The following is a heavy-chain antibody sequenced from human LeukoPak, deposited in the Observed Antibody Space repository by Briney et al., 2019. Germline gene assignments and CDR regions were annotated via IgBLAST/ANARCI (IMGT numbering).Heavy chain of an antibody. CDR2: IKSKTDGGTT. D-gene: IGHD3-10*01. Sequence: GGSLRLSCAASGFTFDNAWMNWVRQAPGKGLEWVGRIKSKTDGGTTDYAAPVKGRFTISRDDSKNTLYLQMNSLETEDTAVYYCITGGSESEKNYFQHWGQGTLVTVSS. CDR3: ITGGSESEKNYFQH. CDR1: GFTFDNAW. V-gene: IGHV3-15*01. J-gene: IGHJ1*01.